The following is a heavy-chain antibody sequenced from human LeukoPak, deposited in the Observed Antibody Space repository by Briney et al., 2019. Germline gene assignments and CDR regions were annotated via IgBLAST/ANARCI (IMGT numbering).Heavy chain of an antibody. J-gene: IGHJ4*02. D-gene: IGHD3-16*01. CDR3: ARSPSGEPTN. V-gene: IGHV3-53*01. CDR1: GFTVSSNY. CDR2: LYGGGST. Sequence: GGSLRLSCAASGFTVSSNYMSWVRQAPGKGLEWVSVLYGGGSTYYADSVKGRSTISRDNSKNTLYLQMNSLRAEDTAVYYCARSPSGEPTNWGQGTLVTVSS.